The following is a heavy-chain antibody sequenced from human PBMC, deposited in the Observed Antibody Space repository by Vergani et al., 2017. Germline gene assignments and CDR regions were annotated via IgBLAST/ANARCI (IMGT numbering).Heavy chain of an antibody. CDR3: ARDKVARYLFDY. V-gene: IGHV3-33*01. CDR2: IWYDGSNK. D-gene: IGHD5-12*01. J-gene: IGHJ4*02. CDR1: GFTFSSYG. Sequence: VQLLESGGGLVQPGRSLRLSCAASGFTFSSYGMHWVRQAPGKGLEWVAVIWYDGSNKYYADSVKGRFTISRDNSKNTLYLQMNSLRAEDTAVYYCARDKVARYLFDYWGQGTLVTVSS.